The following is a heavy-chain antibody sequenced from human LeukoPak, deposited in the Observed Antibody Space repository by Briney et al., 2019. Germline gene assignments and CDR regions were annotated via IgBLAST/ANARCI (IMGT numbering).Heavy chain of an antibody. CDR3: ASQVASYYYDSSGYYRDY. D-gene: IGHD3-22*01. V-gene: IGHV3-74*01. J-gene: IGHJ4*02. CDR2: INSDGSST. CDR1: GFTFSSYW. Sequence: GGSLRLSCAASGFTFSSYWMHWVRQAPGKGLVWVSRINSDGSSTSYADSVKGRFTISRDNAKNSLHLQMSSLRAEDTAVYYCASQVASYYYDSSGYYRDYWGQGTLVTVSS.